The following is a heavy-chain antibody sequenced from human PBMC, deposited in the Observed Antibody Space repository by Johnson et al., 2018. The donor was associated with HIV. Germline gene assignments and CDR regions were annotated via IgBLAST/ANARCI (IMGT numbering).Heavy chain of an antibody. CDR1: GFTFSSYD. CDR3: ARDSASDAFDI. D-gene: IGHD2-2*01. CDR2: IGTAGDT. J-gene: IGHJ3*02. V-gene: IGHV3-13*01. Sequence: VQLVESGGGLVQPGGSLRLSCAASGFTFSSYDMHWVRQATGKGLEWVSAIGTAGDTYYQGSVKGRFTISRENANNSLDLQMNSLRAGDTAVSYCARDSASDAFDIWGQGTMVTVSS.